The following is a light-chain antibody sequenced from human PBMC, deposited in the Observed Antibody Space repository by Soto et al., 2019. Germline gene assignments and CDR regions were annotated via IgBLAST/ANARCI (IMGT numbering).Light chain of an antibody. CDR3: QQYGSSPRT. CDR2: GAS. J-gene: IGKJ1*01. CDR1: QGFSSGY. V-gene: IGKV3-20*01. Sequence: EIVLTPSPGTLSLSPGERATLSCRASQGFSSGYLAWYQQNPGQAPRLLISGASSRATGIPDRFSGSESGTDFTLTISRLEPEDFAVYDGQQYGSSPRTFGQGTKVDIK.